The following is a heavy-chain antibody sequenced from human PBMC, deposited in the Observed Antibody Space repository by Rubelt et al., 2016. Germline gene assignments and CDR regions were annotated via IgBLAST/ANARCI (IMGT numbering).Heavy chain of an antibody. CDR3: ARDSLRGSSRWFDP. V-gene: IGHV3-30*03. CDR2: ISYDGGKS. CDR1: GFTFTNAW. Sequence: VQLVESGGGLVKPGGSLRHSCAASGFTFTNAWMNWVRQAPGKGLEWVAVISYDGGKSYYADSVKGRFTISRDNSKNTLYAQMNSLRAEDTAVYYWARDSLRGSSRWFDPWGQGTLVTVSS. D-gene: IGHD2-21*01. J-gene: IGHJ5*02.